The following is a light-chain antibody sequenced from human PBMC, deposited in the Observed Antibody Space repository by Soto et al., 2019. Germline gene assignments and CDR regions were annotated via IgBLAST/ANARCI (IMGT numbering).Light chain of an antibody. CDR2: KVS. Sequence: QSALTQPASVSGSPGQSITISCTGTSSDVGDYNYVSWYQQHPGKAPKLMIYKVSHRLSGVSNRFSGSKSGYTASLTISGLQDEDEADYYCSSYISNSIVVFGGGTKLTVL. J-gene: IGLJ2*01. CDR3: SSYISNSIVV. CDR1: SSDVGDYNY. V-gene: IGLV2-14*01.